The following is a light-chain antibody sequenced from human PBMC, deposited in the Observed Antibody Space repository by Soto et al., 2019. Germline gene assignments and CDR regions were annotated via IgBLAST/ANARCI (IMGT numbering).Light chain of an antibody. J-gene: IGLJ2*01. CDR2: EVI. CDR3: TSYAGTNNYVV. V-gene: IGLV2-8*01. CDR1: SSDVGGYNF. Sequence: QSVLTQPPSASGSPGQAVTISCTGTSSDVGGYNFVSWYQQHPGKAPKLIIYEVIKRPSGVPDRFSGSKSGNTASLTVSGLQAEDEADYYCTSYAGTNNYVVFGGGTQLTVL.